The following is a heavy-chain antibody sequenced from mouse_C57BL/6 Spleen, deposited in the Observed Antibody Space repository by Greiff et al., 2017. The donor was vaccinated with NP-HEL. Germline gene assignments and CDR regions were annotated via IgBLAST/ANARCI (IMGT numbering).Heavy chain of an antibody. CDR1: GYTFTSYW. CDR2: IHPNSGST. CDR3: AIHLPVYYDYDGAWFAY. D-gene: IGHD2-4*01. V-gene: IGHV1-64*01. Sequence: VQLQQPGAELVKPGASVKLSCKASGYTFTSYWMHWVKQRPGQGLEWIGMIHPNSGSTNYNEKFKSKATLTVDKSSSTAYMQLSSLTSEDSAVYYCAIHLPVYYDYDGAWFAYWGQGTLVTVSA. J-gene: IGHJ3*01.